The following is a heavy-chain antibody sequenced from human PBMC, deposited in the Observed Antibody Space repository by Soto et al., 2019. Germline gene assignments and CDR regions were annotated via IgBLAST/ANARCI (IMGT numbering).Heavy chain of an antibody. J-gene: IGHJ4*02. CDR1: GGSFIGYY. CDR3: ARGRITPMVRGINRLPLFDY. V-gene: IGHV4-34*01. D-gene: IGHD3-10*01. Sequence: ETLSLTCSFYGGSFIGYYWTWIRQPPGKGLEWIGEISHSGSTHYIPAPKSRLTISVDTSKNHLSLNLTSVTAADTAVYYCARGRITPMVRGINRLPLFDYWGEGTLVTVSS. CDR2: ISHSGST.